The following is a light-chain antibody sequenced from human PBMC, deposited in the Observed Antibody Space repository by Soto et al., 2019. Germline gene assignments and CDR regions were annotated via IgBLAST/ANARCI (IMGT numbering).Light chain of an antibody. CDR1: SSNIGNNY. J-gene: IGLJ2*01. Sequence: QSVLTQPPSVSAAPGQKVTISCSGSSSNIGNNYVSWYQQLPGTAPKLLIYDNNNRPSGIPDRFSGSKSGTSATLGITGLPTGDEADYYCGTWDSSLSAVVFGGGTKVTVL. CDR2: DNN. V-gene: IGLV1-51*01. CDR3: GTWDSSLSAVV.